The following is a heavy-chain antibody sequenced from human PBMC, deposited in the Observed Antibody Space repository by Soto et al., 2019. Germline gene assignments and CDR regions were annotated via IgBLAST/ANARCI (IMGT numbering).Heavy chain of an antibody. Sequence: ELQLVESGGGLVEPGESLRLSCAASGFTFSRYYMNWVRQAPGKGLEWVSSISTTSTYTHYADSLKGRFTISRDNAKKVLILQMDSLRAEDTAVYYCARDDGLSSTNVKAFDIWGQGTKVTVSS. CDR3: ARDDGLSSTNVKAFDI. J-gene: IGHJ3*02. D-gene: IGHD2-2*01. CDR1: GFTFSRYY. V-gene: IGHV3-21*01. CDR2: ISTTSTYT.